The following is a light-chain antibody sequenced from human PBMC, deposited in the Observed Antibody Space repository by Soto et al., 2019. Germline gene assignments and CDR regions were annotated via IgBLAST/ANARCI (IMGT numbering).Light chain of an antibody. Sequence: ELVLTQSPGTLSLSPGESAALSCRASQPVSSNFLAWYQQQPGQAPRLLISGVSSRASGIPDRFFGSGSGTDFTLTINRLEPEDFAVYYCQQYANSPITFGQGTRLEIK. J-gene: IGKJ5*01. CDR3: QQYANSPIT. CDR1: QPVSSNF. V-gene: IGKV3-20*01. CDR2: GVS.